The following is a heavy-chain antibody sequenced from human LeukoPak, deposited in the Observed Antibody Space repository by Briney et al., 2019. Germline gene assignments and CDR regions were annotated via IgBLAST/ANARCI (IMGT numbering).Heavy chain of an antibody. D-gene: IGHD4-17*01. CDR2: IYYSGST. V-gene: IGHV4-30-4*01. Sequence: SQTLSLTCTVSGGSISSGDYYWSWIRQPPGKGLEWIGYIYYSGSTYYNPSLKSRVTISVDTSKNQFSLKLSSVTAADTAVYYCARVGDYGDYVLDYWGQGTLVTVSS. CDR1: GGSISSGDYY. J-gene: IGHJ4*02. CDR3: ARVGDYGDYVLDY.